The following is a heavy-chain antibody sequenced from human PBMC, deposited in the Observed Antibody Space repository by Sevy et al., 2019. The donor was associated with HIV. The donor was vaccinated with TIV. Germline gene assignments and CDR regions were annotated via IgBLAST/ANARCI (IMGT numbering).Heavy chain of an antibody. D-gene: IGHD6-19*01. CDR1: GGSISSSSYY. CDR2: IYYSGST. Sequence: SETLSLTCTVSGGSISSSSYYWGWIRQPPGKGLEWIGSIYYSGSTYYNPSLKSRVTISVDTSKNQFSLKLSAVTAADTAVYYCARQGYSSGLVDYWGQGTLVTVSS. V-gene: IGHV4-39*01. CDR3: ARQGYSSGLVDY. J-gene: IGHJ4*02.